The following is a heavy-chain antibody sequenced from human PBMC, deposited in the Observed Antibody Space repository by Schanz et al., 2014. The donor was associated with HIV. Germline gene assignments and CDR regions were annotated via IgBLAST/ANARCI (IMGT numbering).Heavy chain of an antibody. CDR2: ISGSGGST. Sequence: EVQVLESGGGLVQPGGSLKLSCAASGFTFSSYAMSWVRQAPGKGLEWVSVISGSGGSTYYADSVKGRFTISRDNSNDTLYLQMNSLTVDDTAVYYCARGRNGMGVWGPGTTVTVSS. CDR1: GFTFSSYA. V-gene: IGHV3-23*01. CDR3: ARGRNGMGV. J-gene: IGHJ6*02.